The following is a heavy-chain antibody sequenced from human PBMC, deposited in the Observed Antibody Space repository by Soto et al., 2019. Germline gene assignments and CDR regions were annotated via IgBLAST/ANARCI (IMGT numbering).Heavy chain of an antibody. V-gene: IGHV4-34*01. D-gene: IGHD3-3*01. CDR2: INHSGST. CDR3: ARGAIRFLEWYWFDP. J-gene: IGHJ5*02. CDR1: GGSFSGYY. Sequence: PSETLSLTCAVYGGSFSGYYWSWIRQPPGKGLEWIGEINHSGSTNYNPSLKSRVTISVDTSKNQFSLKLSSVTAADTAVYYCARGAIRFLEWYWFDPWGQGTLVTVPQ.